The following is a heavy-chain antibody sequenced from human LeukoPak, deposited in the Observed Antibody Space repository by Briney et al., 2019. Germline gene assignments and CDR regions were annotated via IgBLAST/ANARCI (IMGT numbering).Heavy chain of an antibody. CDR3: ARGSTWGIAAAGCGMDV. D-gene: IGHD6-13*01. CDR2: ISSNGGST. V-gene: IGHV3-64*01. CDR1: GFTFSSYA. J-gene: IGHJ6*02. Sequence: GGSLRLSCAASGFTFSSYAMHWVRQAPGKGLEYVSAISSNGGSTYYANSVKGRFTISRDNSRNTLYLQMGSLRAEDMAVYYCARGSTWGIAAAGCGMDVWGQGTTVTVSS.